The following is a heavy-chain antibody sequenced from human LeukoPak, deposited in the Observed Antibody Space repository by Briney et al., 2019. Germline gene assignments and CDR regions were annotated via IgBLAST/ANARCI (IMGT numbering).Heavy chain of an antibody. CDR1: GFTFSSYD. J-gene: IGHJ3*02. CDR3: ARTYGDSSAFDI. CDR2: IGTAGDT. V-gene: IGHV3-13*01. Sequence: LSGGSLRLSCAASGFTFSSYDMHWVRQATGKGLEWVSAIGTAGDTYYPGSVKGRFTISRENAKNSLYLQMNSLRAGDTAVYYCARTYGDSSAFDIWGQGTMVTVSS. D-gene: IGHD4-17*01.